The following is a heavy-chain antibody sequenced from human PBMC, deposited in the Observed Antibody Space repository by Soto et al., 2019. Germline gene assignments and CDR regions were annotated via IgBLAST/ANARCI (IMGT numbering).Heavy chain of an antibody. Sequence: QVQLQESGPGLVKPSETLYLTCTVSGGSVSSGRYYWSWIRQPPGKGLEWIGYVYYNGHTNYNPSHERRVTIAVDTSKNQFSLKLSSVTAADTAVYYCARVFSSSWFYYFDHWGQGTLVTVSS. CDR3: ARVFSSSWFYYFDH. V-gene: IGHV4-61*01. J-gene: IGHJ4*02. CDR2: VYYNGHT. CDR1: GGSVSSGRYY. D-gene: IGHD6-13*01.